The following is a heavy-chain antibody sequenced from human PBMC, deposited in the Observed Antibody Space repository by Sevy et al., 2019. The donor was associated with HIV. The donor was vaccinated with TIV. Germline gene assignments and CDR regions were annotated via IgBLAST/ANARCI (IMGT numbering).Heavy chain of an antibody. CDR3: AREGCNKPHDH. D-gene: IGHD6-19*01. Sequence: GGSLRLSCATSGFPFNIYSMSWVRQAPGKGWEGVSTLSFGFGRINYADSVKGRFTISRDNSENTLYLEMNSLRADDTALYFCAREGCNKPHDHWGRGTLVTVSS. J-gene: IGHJ4*02. CDR1: GFPFNIYS. V-gene: IGHV3-23*01. CDR2: LSFGFGRI.